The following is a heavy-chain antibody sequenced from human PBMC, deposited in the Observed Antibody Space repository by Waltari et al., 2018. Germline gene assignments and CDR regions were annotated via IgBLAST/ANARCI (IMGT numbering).Heavy chain of an antibody. CDR3: ARVEYSYGPYCFDS. D-gene: IGHD5-18*01. CDR1: GFPFRRSW. V-gene: IGHV3-74*03. J-gene: IGHJ4*02. Sequence: EVQLVESGGGLVQPGGSLRLSCAASGFPFRRSWLHWVRQAPGKGRVWVSRISSDGNTTTYADSVKGRFTISRDNAKNTLYLQMNSLRAEDTAVYYCARVEYSYGPYCFDSWGQGTPVTVSS. CDR2: ISSDGNTT.